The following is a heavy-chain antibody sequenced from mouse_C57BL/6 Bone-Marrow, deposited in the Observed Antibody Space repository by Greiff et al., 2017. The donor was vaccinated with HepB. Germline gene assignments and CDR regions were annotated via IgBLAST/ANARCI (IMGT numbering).Heavy chain of an antibody. V-gene: IGHV7-1*01. CDR1: GFTFSDFY. Sequence: EVQLVESGGGLVQSGRSLRLSCATSGFTFSDFYMEWVRQAPGKGLEWIAASRNKANDYTTEYSASVKGRFIVSSDTSQSILYLQMNPLRAEDNAIYYCARGYDYDDAMDYWGQGTSVTVSS. CDR3: ARGYDYDDAMDY. CDR2: SRNKANDYTT. J-gene: IGHJ4*01. D-gene: IGHD2-4*01.